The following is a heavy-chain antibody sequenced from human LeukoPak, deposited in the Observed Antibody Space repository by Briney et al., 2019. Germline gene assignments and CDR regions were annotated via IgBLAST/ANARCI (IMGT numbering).Heavy chain of an antibody. CDR1: GYTFTGYY. D-gene: IGHD4-11*01. V-gene: IGHV1-69*04. Sequence: GASVKVSCKASGYTFTGYYMHWVRQAPGQGLEWMGRIIPILGIANYAQKFQGRVTITADKSTSTAYMELSSLRSEDTAVYYCAREYYSNYGAYYYYYMDVWGKGTTVTVSS. J-gene: IGHJ6*03. CDR3: AREYYSNYGAYYYYYMDV. CDR2: IIPILGIA.